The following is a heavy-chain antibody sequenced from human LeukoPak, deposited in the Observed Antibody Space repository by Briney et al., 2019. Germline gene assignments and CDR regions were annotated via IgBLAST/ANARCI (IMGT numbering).Heavy chain of an antibody. V-gene: IGHV6-1*01. CDR1: GDTPSSSSAA. CDR2: TYYRSKSYN. D-gene: IGHD3-16*01. CDR3: AAGGGAFDI. Sequence: QTLSLTPAISGDTPSSSSAASDWIRHSPTSGIEWLGRTYYRSKSYNAYGLSVKGRITIMTDTSKNQFSLQLNSMTPEDTAVYYCAAGGGAFDIWGQGTMVTVSS. J-gene: IGHJ3*02.